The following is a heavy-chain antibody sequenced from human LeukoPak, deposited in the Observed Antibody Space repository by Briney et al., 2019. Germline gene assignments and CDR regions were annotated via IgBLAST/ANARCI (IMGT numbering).Heavy chain of an antibody. V-gene: IGHV1-24*01. D-gene: IGHD4-17*01. CDR3: ATSVTTGSFDI. CDR1: GYTLTELS. Sequence: ASVKVSCKASGYTLTELSMHWVRRAPGKGLEWMGHFDPEDGETIFAQKFQGRVTMTEDTSTDTAYMELSSLRSEDTAVYYCATSVTTGSFDIWGQGTMVTVSS. CDR2: FDPEDGET. J-gene: IGHJ3*02.